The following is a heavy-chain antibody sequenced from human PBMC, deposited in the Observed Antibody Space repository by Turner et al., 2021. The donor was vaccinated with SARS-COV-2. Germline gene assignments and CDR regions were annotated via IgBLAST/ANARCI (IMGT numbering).Heavy chain of an antibody. J-gene: IGHJ4*02. CDR2: IIPIFGTA. Sequence: QVQLLQSGAEVKKPGSPVQVSFKASGGTFSSYAISWVRQAPGQGLEWMGGIIPIFGTANYAQKFQGRVTITADESTSTAYMELSSLRSEDTAVYYCARCLGFDWLFPFDYWGQGTLVTVSS. CDR3: ARCLGFDWLFPFDY. CDR1: GGTFSSYA. V-gene: IGHV1-69*01. D-gene: IGHD3-9*01.